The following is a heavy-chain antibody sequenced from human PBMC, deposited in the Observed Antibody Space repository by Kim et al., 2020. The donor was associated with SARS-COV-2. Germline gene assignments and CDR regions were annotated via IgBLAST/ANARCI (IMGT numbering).Heavy chain of an antibody. CDR1: GYTFTGYY. V-gene: IGHV1-2*02. J-gene: IGHJ3*02. D-gene: IGHD2-15*01. CDR2: INPNSGGT. CDR3: ARDPRVVVAARVDAFDI. Sequence: ASVKVSCKASGYTFTGYYMHWVRQAPGQGLEWMGWINPNSGGTNYAQKFQGRVTMTRDTSISTAYMELSRLRSDDTAVYYCARDPRVVVAARVDAFDIWGQGAMVTVSS.